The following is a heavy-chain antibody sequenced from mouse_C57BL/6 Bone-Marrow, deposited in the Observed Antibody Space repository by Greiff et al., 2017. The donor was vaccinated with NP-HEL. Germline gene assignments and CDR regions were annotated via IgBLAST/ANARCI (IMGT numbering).Heavy chain of an antibody. D-gene: IGHD2-4*01. Sequence: QVQLQQPGTELVKPGASVKLSCKASGYTFTSYWMHWVKQRPGQGLEWIGNINPSNGGTNYNEKFKSKATLTVDKSSSTAYMQLSSLTSEDSAVYDCALGGGSRRGFAYWGQGTLVTVSA. CDR1: GYTFTSYW. J-gene: IGHJ3*01. CDR2: INPSNGGT. CDR3: ALGGGSRRGFAY. V-gene: IGHV1-53*01.